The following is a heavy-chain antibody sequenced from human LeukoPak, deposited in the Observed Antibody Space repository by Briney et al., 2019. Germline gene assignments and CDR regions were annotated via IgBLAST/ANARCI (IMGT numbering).Heavy chain of an antibody. CDR1: GYTFTGYY. D-gene: IGHD3-22*01. CDR3: ARDGVGYYDSSGYYYFQH. CDR2: INPNSGGT. Sequence: SVTVSCKASGYTFTGYYMHWVRQAPGQGLEWMGWINPNSGGTNYAQKFQGRVTMTRDTSISTAYMELSRLRSDDTAVYYCARDGVGYYDSSGYYYFQHWGQGTLVTVSS. J-gene: IGHJ1*01. V-gene: IGHV1-2*02.